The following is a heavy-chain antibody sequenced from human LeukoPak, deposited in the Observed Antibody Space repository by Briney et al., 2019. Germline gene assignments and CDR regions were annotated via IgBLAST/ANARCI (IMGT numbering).Heavy chain of an antibody. CDR1: GFTFSSYE. J-gene: IGHJ4*02. CDR3: ARDSPNEQKSPY. V-gene: IGHV3-48*03. D-gene: IGHD6-13*01. Sequence: GGSLRLSCAASGFTFSSYEMNWVHQAPGKGLEWVSYISSSGSTIYYADSVKGRFTISRDNAKNSLYLQMNSLRAEDTAVYYCARDSPNEQKSPYWGQGTLVTVSS. CDR2: ISSSGSTI.